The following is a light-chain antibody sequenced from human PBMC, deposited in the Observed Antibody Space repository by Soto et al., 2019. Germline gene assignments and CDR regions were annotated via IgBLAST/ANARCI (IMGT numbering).Light chain of an antibody. V-gene: IGLV2-23*01. CDR1: SSDVGSYNL. J-gene: IGLJ2*01. Sequence: QSVLTQPASVSGSPGQSITISCTGTSSDVGSYNLVSWYQQHPGKAPKLMIYEGSKRPSGVSNRFSGSKSGNTASLTISGLQAEDEADYYCCSYGGSSHVVFGGGTKVTVL. CDR2: EGS. CDR3: CSYGGSSHVV.